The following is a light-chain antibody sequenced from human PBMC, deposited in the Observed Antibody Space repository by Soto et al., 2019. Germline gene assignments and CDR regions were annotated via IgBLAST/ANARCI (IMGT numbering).Light chain of an antibody. CDR1: QSVNSK. Sequence: EIVMTQVPSTLSVSPGERVSLSCRASQSVNSKLAWYQQKPGQARRLHIYGASTRATGIPSRFSGSGSGTEFTLTISSLQSAGFAVYFCQQYNSWPPITFGQGTRLEVK. CDR2: GAS. CDR3: QQYNSWPPIT. V-gene: IGKV3-15*01. J-gene: IGKJ5*01.